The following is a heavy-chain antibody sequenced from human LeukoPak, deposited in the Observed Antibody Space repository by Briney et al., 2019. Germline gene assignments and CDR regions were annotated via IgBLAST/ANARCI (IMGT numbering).Heavy chain of an antibody. CDR3: AKVQNYDILTGPPGYFDY. D-gene: IGHD3-9*01. CDR1: GFTFDDHG. J-gene: IGHJ4*02. Sequence: GGSLRLSCAASGFTFDDHGMSWVRQVPGKGLEWVSGINWNGGSTYYADSVKGRFTISRDNSKNTLYLQMNSLRAEDTAVYYCAKVQNYDILTGPPGYFDYWGQGTLVTVSS. CDR2: INWNGGST. V-gene: IGHV3-20*04.